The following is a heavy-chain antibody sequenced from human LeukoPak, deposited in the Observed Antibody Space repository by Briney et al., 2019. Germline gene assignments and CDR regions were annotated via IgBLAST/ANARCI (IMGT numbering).Heavy chain of an antibody. Sequence: GGSLRLSCAASGFTFDDYAMHWVRQAPGKGLEWVSGISWNSGSIGYADSVKGRFTISRGNAKNSLYLQMNNLRAEDTALYYCAKDIGTLRPYGMDVWGQGTTVTVSS. V-gene: IGHV3-9*01. CDR3: AKDIGTLRPYGMDV. D-gene: IGHD5/OR15-5a*01. CDR1: GFTFDDYA. CDR2: ISWNSGSI. J-gene: IGHJ6*02.